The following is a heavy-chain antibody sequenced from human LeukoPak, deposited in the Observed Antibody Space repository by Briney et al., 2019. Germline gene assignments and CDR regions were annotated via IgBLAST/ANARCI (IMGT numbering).Heavy chain of an antibody. CDR2: IDWDDDK. D-gene: IGHD3-10*01. Sequence: EPGPALVKPTQTLTLTCTFSGFSLTTSGMCVSWIRQPPGKALEWLARIDWDDDKYYSTSLKTRLTISKDTSKNQVVLTMTNMDPVDTATYYCARMKRITVVRGVNSYLDYWGQGTLVTVSS. V-gene: IGHV2-70*11. CDR3: ARMKRITVVRGVNSYLDY. CDR1: GFSLTTSGMC. J-gene: IGHJ4*02.